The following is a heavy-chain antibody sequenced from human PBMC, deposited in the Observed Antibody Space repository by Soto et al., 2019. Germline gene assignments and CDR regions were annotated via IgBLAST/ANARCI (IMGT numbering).Heavy chain of an antibody. CDR1: GGTFSSYA. J-gene: IGHJ3*02. CDR3: ARGGSYYVRGDDAFDI. D-gene: IGHD1-26*01. Sequence: QVQLVQSGAEVKKPGSSVKVSCKASGGTFSSYAITWVRQAPGQGLEWMGGIIPFFGTANYAQKFQGRVTIAADESTSTAYMELSSLRSEDTAVYYCARGGSYYVRGDDAFDIWGQGTMVTVSS. V-gene: IGHV1-69*01. CDR2: IIPFFGTA.